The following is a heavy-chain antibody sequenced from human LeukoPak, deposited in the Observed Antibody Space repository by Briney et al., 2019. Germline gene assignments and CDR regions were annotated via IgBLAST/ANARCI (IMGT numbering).Heavy chain of an antibody. J-gene: IGHJ6*03. CDR3: AKRSGSYGYYYYMDV. D-gene: IGHD1-26*01. V-gene: IGHV6-1*01. CDR1: GDSVSSNSAA. Sequence: SQTLSLTCAISGDSVSSNSAAWNWIRQSPSRGLEWLGRTYYRSKWYDDYAVSVKSRITINRDSSKNQFSLHLISVTPEDTAVYYCAKRSGSYGYYYYMDVWGKGTTVTVTS. CDR2: TYYRSKWYD.